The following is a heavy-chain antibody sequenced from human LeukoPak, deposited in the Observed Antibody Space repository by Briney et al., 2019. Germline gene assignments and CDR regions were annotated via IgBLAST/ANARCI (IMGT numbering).Heavy chain of an antibody. J-gene: IGHJ5*02. D-gene: IGHD1-7*01. V-gene: IGHV3-21*04. CDR2: ISSSSSYI. CDR1: GFTFSSYS. Sequence: GGPLRLSCAASGFTFSSYSMNWVRQAPGKGLEWVSSISSSSSYIYYADSVKGRFTISRDNAKNSLYLQTNSLRAEDTAVYYCAREELLSGFDPWGQGTLVTVSS. CDR3: AREELLSGFDP.